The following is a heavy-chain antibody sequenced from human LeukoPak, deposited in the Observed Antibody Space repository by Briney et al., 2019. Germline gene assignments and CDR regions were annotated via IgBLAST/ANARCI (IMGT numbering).Heavy chain of an antibody. D-gene: IGHD3-10*01. J-gene: IGHJ6*02. CDR2: IKQDGSEK. V-gene: IGHV3-7*01. CDR3: ARGQKFGELFPRYYYYGMDV. Sequence: GGSLRLSCAASGFTFSSYWMSWVRQAPGKGREWVANIKQDGSEKYYVDSVKSRFTISRDNAKNSLYLQMNSLRAEDTAVYYCARGQKFGELFPRYYYYGMDVWGQGTTVTVSS. CDR1: GFTFSSYW.